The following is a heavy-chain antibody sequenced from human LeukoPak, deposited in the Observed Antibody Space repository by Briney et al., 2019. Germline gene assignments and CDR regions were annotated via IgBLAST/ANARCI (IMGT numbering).Heavy chain of an antibody. Sequence: SETLSLTCTVSGGSISSYYWSWIRQPPGKGLEWIGYIYYSGSTNYNPSLKSRVTISVDTSRNQFSLKLSSVTAADTAVYYCAREGPGYSSTTPAYYYYYMDVWGKGTTVTISS. D-gene: IGHD6-13*01. CDR3: AREGPGYSSTTPAYYYYYMDV. J-gene: IGHJ6*03. CDR1: GGSISSYY. V-gene: IGHV4-59*01. CDR2: IYYSGST.